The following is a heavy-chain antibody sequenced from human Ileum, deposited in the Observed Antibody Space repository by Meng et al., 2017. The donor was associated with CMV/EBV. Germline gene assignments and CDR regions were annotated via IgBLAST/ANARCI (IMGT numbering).Heavy chain of an antibody. CDR2: INTSGKT. CDR1: GDSISRYV. D-gene: IGHD3-16*01. CDR3: ARDLIRDDTGSWFDP. Sequence: QVPLQESGPGSVNPSETLPLTCTVSGDSISRYVWSWIRQPAGKGLEWIGRINTSGKTTYSPSLKSRVTMSLDTSKNQFSLRLTSVSAADTALYYCARDLIRDDTGSWFDPWGQGTLVTVSS. V-gene: IGHV4-4*07. J-gene: IGHJ5*02.